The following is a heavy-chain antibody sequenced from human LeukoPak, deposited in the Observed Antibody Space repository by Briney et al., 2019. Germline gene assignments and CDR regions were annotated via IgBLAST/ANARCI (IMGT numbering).Heavy chain of an antibody. CDR2: IWYDGSNK. Sequence: GRSLRLSCAASRFTFSSYGMHWVRQAPGKGLEWVAVIWYDGSNKYYADSVKGRFTISRDNSKNTLYLQMNSLRAEDTAVYYCARGFDWLLLGPFDYWGQGTLVTVSS. J-gene: IGHJ4*02. CDR1: RFTFSSYG. CDR3: ARGFDWLLLGPFDY. D-gene: IGHD3-9*01. V-gene: IGHV3-33*01.